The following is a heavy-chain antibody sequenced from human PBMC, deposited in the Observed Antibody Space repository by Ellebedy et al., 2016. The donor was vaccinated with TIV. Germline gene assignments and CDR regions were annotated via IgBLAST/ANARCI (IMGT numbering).Heavy chain of an antibody. CDR2: IYYSGNT. CDR1: GDSLSNNPYY. V-gene: IGHV4-39*01. CDR3: ARNVLIFTFDKWYADL. D-gene: IGHD3/OR15-3a*01. J-gene: IGHJ2*01. Sequence: GSLRLSCTVSGDSLSNNPYYWGWIRQPPGKGLEWIGTIYYSGNTYYNPSLKSRVTISVDMSKNQFPLKLTSMTAADTAVYYCARNVLIFTFDKWYADLWGRGTLVTVSS.